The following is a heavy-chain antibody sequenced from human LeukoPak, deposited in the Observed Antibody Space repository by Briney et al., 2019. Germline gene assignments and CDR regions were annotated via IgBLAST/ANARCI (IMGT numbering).Heavy chain of an antibody. CDR1: GGSISSSSDY. J-gene: IGHJ6*03. CDR3: ARHFRGYSYGSNYYYYYMDV. D-gene: IGHD5-18*01. Sequence: SETLSLTWTVSGGSISSSSDYWGWIRQPAGKGREWIGSIYYSGSTYYNPSLKSRVTISVDTSKNQFSLKLSSVTAADTAVYYCARHFRGYSYGSNYYYYYMDVWGKGTTVTISS. CDR2: IYYSGST. V-gene: IGHV4-39*01.